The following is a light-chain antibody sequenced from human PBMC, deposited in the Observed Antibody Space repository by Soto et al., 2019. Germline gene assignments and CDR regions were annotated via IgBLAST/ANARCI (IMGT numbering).Light chain of an antibody. V-gene: IGKV1-5*01. CDR2: DAS. CDR3: QHYNSYFVA. J-gene: IGKJ4*01. Sequence: EILMTQSPSTLSVSLGERVTLTCRASQGISSWLAWYQQKPGQAPKLLIYDASSWESGVPSRFSGSGSGTEFTLTISSLQSEDFATYYCQHYNSYFVAFGEGTKVDIK. CDR1: QGISSW.